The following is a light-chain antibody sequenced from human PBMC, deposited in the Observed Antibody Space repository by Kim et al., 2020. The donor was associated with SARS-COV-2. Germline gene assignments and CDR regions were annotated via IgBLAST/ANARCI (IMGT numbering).Light chain of an antibody. J-gene: IGLJ2*01. CDR2: DNN. CDR3: GTWDNSLNGVV. V-gene: IGLV1-51*01. Sequence: GQRVTHSCSGSNSNIGDNYVSWYQQLPGTAPKLLIYDNNKRHSGIPDRFSGSKSGTSATLGITGLQTGDEADYYCGTWDNSLNGVVFGGGTQLTVL. CDR1: NSNIGDNY.